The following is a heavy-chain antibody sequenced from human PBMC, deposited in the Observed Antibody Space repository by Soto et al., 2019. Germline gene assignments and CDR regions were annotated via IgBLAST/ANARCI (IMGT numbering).Heavy chain of an antibody. Sequence: ASVKVSCKTSGYTFNTYGINWVRQAPGQGLELMGWISAYDGKTTYAEKFQGRVTLTTDTVTDTAYMELSGLKSDDTAVYYCATPTPLRGAMITNINFDFWGQGTPVTVSS. CDR3: ATPTPLRGAMITNINFDF. J-gene: IGHJ4*02. V-gene: IGHV1-18*01. CDR1: GYTFNTYG. CDR2: ISAYDGKT. D-gene: IGHD3-10*01.